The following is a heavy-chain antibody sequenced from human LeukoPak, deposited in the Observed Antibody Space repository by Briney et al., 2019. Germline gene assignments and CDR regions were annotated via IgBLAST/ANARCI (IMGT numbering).Heavy chain of an antibody. J-gene: IGHJ4*02. V-gene: IGHV3-30-3*01. CDR3: ARDPQKIYGDYGNFDY. Sequence: GGSLRLSCAASGFTFSSYAMHWVRQAPGKGLEWVAVISYDGSNKYYADSVKGRFTISRDNSKNTLYLQMNSLRAEDTAVYYCARDPQKIYGDYGNFDYWGQGTLVTVSS. D-gene: IGHD4-17*01. CDR1: GFTFSSYA. CDR2: ISYDGSNK.